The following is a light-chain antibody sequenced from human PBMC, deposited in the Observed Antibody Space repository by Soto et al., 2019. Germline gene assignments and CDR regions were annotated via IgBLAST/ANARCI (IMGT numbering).Light chain of an antibody. Sequence: EIVITQCPATLSVSAGERSTLSRRASQTVNSNLAWYQQKPGQAPRLLIYGASTRATGIPARFSGSGSGTEFTLTISSLQSEDFAVYYRQQRRNWPRTFGQGTKVDIK. CDR3: QQRRNWPRT. V-gene: IGKV3-15*01. CDR1: QTVNSN. J-gene: IGKJ1*01. CDR2: GAS.